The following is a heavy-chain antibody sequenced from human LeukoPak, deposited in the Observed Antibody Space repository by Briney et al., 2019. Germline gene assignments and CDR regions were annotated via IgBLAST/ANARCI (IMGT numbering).Heavy chain of an antibody. CDR3: ARGVEPLAANTLAY. D-gene: IGHD1-14*01. V-gene: IGHV3-53*01. CDR1: GFTVITND. CDR2: LYSDGNT. J-gene: IGHJ4*02. Sequence: GGSLRLSCAASGFTVITNDMTWVRQAPGKGLEWVSVLYSDGNTKYADSVQGRFTISRDNSQNTLYLEMNSLSHDYTAGYYCARGVEPLAANTLAYWGQGTLVTVSS.